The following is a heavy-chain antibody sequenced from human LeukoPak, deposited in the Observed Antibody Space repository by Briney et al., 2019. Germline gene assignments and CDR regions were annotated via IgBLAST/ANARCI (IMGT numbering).Heavy chain of an antibody. CDR2: ISSSSSYI. CDR3: ARDKVPAAIGGNWFDP. CDR1: GFTFSSYS. D-gene: IGHD2-2*01. J-gene: IGHJ5*02. Sequence: NPGGSLRLSCAASGFTFSSYSMNWVRQAPGKGLEWVSSISSSSSYIYYADSVKGRFTISRDNAKNSLYLQMNSLRAEDTAVYYCARDKVPAAIGGNWFDPWGQGTLVTVSS. V-gene: IGHV3-21*01.